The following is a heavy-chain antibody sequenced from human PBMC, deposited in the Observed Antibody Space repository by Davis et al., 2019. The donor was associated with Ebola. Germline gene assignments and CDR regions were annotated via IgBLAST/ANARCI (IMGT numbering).Heavy chain of an antibody. J-gene: IGHJ6*02. CDR2: ISAYNGNT. CDR1: GYTFTSYG. V-gene: IGHV1-18*01. Sequence: ASVKVSCKASGYTFTSYGISWVRQAPGQGLEWMGWISAYNGNTNYAQKLQGRVTMTTDTSTSTAYMELRSLRSEDTAVYYCATYYYGSGSYRYGMDVWGQGTTVTVSS. D-gene: IGHD3-10*01. CDR3: ATYYYGSGSYRYGMDV.